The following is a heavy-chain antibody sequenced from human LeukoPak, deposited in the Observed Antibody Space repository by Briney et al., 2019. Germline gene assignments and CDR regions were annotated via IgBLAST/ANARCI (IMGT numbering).Heavy chain of an antibody. CDR1: GGTSSSYT. V-gene: IGHV1-69*02. Sequence: SVKLSCKPSGGTSSSYTISWVRQAPAQGLEWMGRIITILGIANYAQKFQGRVTITADKSTSTAYMELSSLRSEETAVYYSARVNQYANYWGQGTLVTVSS. J-gene: IGHJ4*02. CDR2: IITILGIA. CDR3: ARVNQYANY. D-gene: IGHD2-8*01.